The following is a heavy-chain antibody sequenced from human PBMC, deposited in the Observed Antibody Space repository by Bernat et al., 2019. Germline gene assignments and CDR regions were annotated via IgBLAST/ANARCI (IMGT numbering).Heavy chain of an antibody. J-gene: IGHJ5*02. V-gene: IGHV4-38-2*01. CDR3: ERVDTAMVGGFDP. CDR2: IYHSGST. Sequence: QVQLQESGPGLVKPSETLSLTCAVSGYSISSGYYWGWIRQPPGKGLEWIGSIYHSGSTYYNPSLKSRVTISVDTSKNQFSLKLSSVTAADTAVYYCERVDTAMVGGFDPWGQGTLVTVSS. D-gene: IGHD5-18*01. CDR1: GYSISSGYY.